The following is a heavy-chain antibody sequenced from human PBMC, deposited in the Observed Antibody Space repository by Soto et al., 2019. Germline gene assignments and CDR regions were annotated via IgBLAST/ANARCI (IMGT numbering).Heavy chain of an antibody. Sequence: QVQLVQSGAEVKKPGSSVKVSCKASGGTFSSYAISWVRQAPGQGLEWMGGIIPIFGTANYVQKFQGRVTITADKSTSIAYMDLSRLRSEDTAVYYCAGGDYVWGSYPFDCWGQGTLFTVSS. D-gene: IGHD3-16*02. CDR2: IIPIFGTA. J-gene: IGHJ4*02. V-gene: IGHV1-69*06. CDR1: GGTFSSYA. CDR3: AGGDYVWGSYPFDC.